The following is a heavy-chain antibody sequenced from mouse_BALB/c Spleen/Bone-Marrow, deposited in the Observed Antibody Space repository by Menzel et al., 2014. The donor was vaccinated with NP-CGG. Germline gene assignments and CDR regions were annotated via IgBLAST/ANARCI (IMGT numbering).Heavy chain of an antibody. CDR1: GFDFSGFW. CDR3: ARLGYYGGFAY. D-gene: IGHD2-3*01. CDR2: INPNSRTI. J-gene: IGHJ3*01. Sequence: DVTLVESGGGLVQPGGSLKLSCAASGFDFSGFWMGWVRQAPGKGLEWIGEINPNSRTINYTPSLKDRFIISRDNAKNTLYLQMSKVRSEDTALYYCARLGYYGGFAYWGQGTLVTVSA. V-gene: IGHV4-1*02.